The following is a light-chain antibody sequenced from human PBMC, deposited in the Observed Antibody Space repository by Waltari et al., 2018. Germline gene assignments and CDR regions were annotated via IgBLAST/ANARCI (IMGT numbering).Light chain of an antibody. CDR1: TSNIEPNT. CDR2: SVN. Sequence: QSVLTQPPSASGTPGQRVAIPCSGSTSNIEPNTVNCYQQPPGPAPKLLIYSVNQRPSGVPDRFSGSKSGTSASLAISGLQSEDEADYYCGAWDDSLNGYVFGTGTKVTVL. V-gene: IGLV1-44*01. J-gene: IGLJ1*01. CDR3: GAWDDSLNGYV.